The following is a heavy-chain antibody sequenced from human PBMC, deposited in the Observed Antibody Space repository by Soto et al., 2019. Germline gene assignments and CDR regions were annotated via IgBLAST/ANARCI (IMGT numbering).Heavy chain of an antibody. Sequence: GGSLRLSCAASGFTFSSYAMHWVRQAPGKGLEWVAVISYDGSNKYYADSVKGRFTISRDNSKNTLYLQMNSLRAEDTAVYYCAREKGDPNAFDIWGQGTMVTVSS. CDR1: GFTFSSYA. J-gene: IGHJ3*02. CDR2: ISYDGSNK. V-gene: IGHV3-30*04. D-gene: IGHD3-16*01. CDR3: AREKGDPNAFDI.